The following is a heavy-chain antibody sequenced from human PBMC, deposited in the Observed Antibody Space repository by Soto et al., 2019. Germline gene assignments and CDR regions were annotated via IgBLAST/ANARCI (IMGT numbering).Heavy chain of an antibody. Sequence: PSQTLSLTCVGSGDTVSSNSVAWNWVRQSPSRGFEWLGRTYYRSRWYSDYAVSVRSRIDINADTSKNQVSLQLNSVTTEDTAVYYCARSEEDSDYYYYGMDVWGQGTTVTVSS. V-gene: IGHV6-1*01. CDR3: ARSEEDSDYYYYGMDV. D-gene: IGHD2-15*01. CDR2: TYYRSRWYS. CDR1: GDTVSSNSVA. J-gene: IGHJ6*02.